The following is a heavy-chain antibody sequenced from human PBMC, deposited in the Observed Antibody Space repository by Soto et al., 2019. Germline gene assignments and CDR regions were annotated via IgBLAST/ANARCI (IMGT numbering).Heavy chain of an antibody. J-gene: IGHJ3*02. D-gene: IGHD3-3*01. V-gene: IGHV1-8*01. CDR1: GYTFTSYD. CDR2: MNPNSGNT. CDR3: ARGGGITIFGVVIPHDAFDI. Sequence: ASVKVSCKASGYTFTSYDINWVRQATGQGLEWMGWMNPNSGNTGYAQKFQGRVTMTRNTSISTAYMELSSLRSEDTAVYYCARGGGITIFGVVIPHDAFDIWGQGTMVTV.